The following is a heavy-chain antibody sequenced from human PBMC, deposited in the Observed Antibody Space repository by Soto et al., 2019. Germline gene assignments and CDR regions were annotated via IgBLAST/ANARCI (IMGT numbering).Heavy chain of an antibody. V-gene: IGHV3-23*01. Sequence: GGSLRLSCAASGFTFSTYAMSWVRQAPGRGLEWVSGLSASGGATYYTDAVRGRFTISRGNSENTLYLQMNSLRAEDTAVYYCAKESRGGNSFTYFYYGLDVWGQGTTVTVSS. CDR2: LSASGGAT. D-gene: IGHD2-21*02. J-gene: IGHJ6*02. CDR1: GFTFSTYA. CDR3: AKESRGGNSFTYFYYGLDV.